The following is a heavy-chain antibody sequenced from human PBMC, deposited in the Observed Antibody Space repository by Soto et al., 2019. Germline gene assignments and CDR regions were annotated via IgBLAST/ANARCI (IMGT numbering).Heavy chain of an antibody. Sequence: QVQLQQWGAGLLKPSETLSLTCAVYGGSFSGYYWTWIRQPPGKGLEWIGEINDSGGTDYNPSLKSRVTISLDTSKKQLYLKLSSVTAADTAVYYCARGRKGFSSSCYVDWGQGTLVTVSS. D-gene: IGHD6-13*01. CDR1: GGSFSGYY. CDR3: ARGRKGFSSSCYVD. V-gene: IGHV4-34*01. CDR2: INDSGGT. J-gene: IGHJ4*02.